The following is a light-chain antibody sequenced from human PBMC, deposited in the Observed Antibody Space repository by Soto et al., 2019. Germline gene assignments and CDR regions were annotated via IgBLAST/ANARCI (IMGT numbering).Light chain of an antibody. CDR3: ATWDDSLDVHV. CDR2: STN. Sequence: QSVLTQPPSASGTPGQRVTVSCSGGTSNIGDNTVFWYQQLPGRAPKLLIYSTNQRPSGVPDRFSGSKSGTSASLAISGLQSEDEAHYYCATWDDSLDVHVFGTGTKVTVL. V-gene: IGLV1-44*01. J-gene: IGLJ1*01. CDR1: TSNIGDNT.